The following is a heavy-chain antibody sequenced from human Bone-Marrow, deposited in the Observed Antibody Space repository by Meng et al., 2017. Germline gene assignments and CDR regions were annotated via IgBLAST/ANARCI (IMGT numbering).Heavy chain of an antibody. J-gene: IGHJ5*02. V-gene: IGHV1-3*01. CDR2: ITPGSGNT. CDR1: GYTFTSSA. D-gene: IGHD6-19*01. CDR3: ARDFTSGSSGDP. Sequence: QVQLVQSGAEVKKPGASCKVSCKAFGYTFTSSAIHWVRQAPGQSLEWMGWITPGSGNTKYSQKFQGRVTITRDTSASTAYMELSTLRSEDTAVYYCARDFTSGSSGDPWGQGTLVTVSS.